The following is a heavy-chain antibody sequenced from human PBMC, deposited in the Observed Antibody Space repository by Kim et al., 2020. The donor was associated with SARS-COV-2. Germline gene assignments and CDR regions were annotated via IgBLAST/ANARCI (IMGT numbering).Heavy chain of an antibody. J-gene: IGHJ4*02. CDR2: IKQDSGEK. CDR3: ARGLVSPF. D-gene: IGHD2-8*02. Sequence: GGSMRLSCAASGFTFSSYWMTWVRQAPGKGLEWVANIKQDSGEKYYVDSVKGRFTVSRDNAKNSLYLQMNSLRAEDTAVYYCARGLVSPFWGQGSLVTVSS. CDR1: GFTFSSYW. V-gene: IGHV3-7*01.